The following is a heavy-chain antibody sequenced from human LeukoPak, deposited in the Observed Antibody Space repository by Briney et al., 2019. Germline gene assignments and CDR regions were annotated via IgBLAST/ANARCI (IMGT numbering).Heavy chain of an antibody. D-gene: IGHD2-2*03. V-gene: IGHV3-33*01. CDR1: GFTFSTYG. J-gene: IGHJ6*03. CDR3: ATYLGYCTSSNCPYFYMDV. Sequence: GGSLRLSCAASGFTFSTYGMHWVRHAPGKGLEWVAVVWYDESLKYYADSVKGRFTISRDNSKNTLFLQLNSLRAEDTAVYYCATYLGYCTSSNCPYFYMDVWGTGTTVIVSS. CDR2: VWYDESLK.